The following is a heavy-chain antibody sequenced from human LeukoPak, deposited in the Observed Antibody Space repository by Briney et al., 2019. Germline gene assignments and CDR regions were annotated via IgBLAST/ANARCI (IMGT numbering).Heavy chain of an antibody. J-gene: IGHJ4*02. D-gene: IGHD5-12*01. Sequence: GGSLRLSCAASGSTFSSYAMSWVRQAPGKGLEWVSSISNSGGRTFYTDSVKGRFTISRDNSKITLYLQMNSLRAEDTAVYYCAKSYNGYESKPDYWGQGTLVTVSS. CDR1: GSTFSSYA. CDR2: ISNSGGRT. V-gene: IGHV3-23*01. CDR3: AKSYNGYESKPDY.